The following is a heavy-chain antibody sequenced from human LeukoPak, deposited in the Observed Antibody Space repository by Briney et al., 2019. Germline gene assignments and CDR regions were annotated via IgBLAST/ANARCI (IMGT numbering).Heavy chain of an antibody. CDR2: IYHSGST. Sequence: SETLSLTCTVSGYSISSGYYWGWIRQPPGKGLEWIGSIYHSGSTYYNPSLKSRVTISVDTSKNQFSLKLSSVTAADTAVYYCARDYDSSGQYHGDAFDIWGQGTMVTVSS. V-gene: IGHV4-38-2*02. CDR1: GYSISSGYY. J-gene: IGHJ3*02. D-gene: IGHD3-22*01. CDR3: ARDYDSSGQYHGDAFDI.